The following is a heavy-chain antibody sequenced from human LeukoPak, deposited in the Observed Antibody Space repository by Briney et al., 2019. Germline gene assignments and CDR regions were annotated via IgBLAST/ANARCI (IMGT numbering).Heavy chain of an antibody. CDR2: MNPNSGNT. J-gene: IGHJ5*02. CDR3: ARNLLLWFGESSSDCFDP. V-gene: IGHV1-8*01. Sequence: GASVKVSCKASGYTFPSYDINWVGQATGQGVEWMGWMNPNSGNTGYAQKFQGRVTMTRNTSISTAYMELSSLRSEDTAVYYCARNLLLWFGESSSDCFDPWGQGTLVTVSS. CDR1: GYTFPSYD. D-gene: IGHD3-10*01.